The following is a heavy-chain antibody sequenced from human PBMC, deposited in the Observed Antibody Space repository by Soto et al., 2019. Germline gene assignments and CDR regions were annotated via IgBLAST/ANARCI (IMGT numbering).Heavy chain of an antibody. J-gene: IGHJ4*02. V-gene: IGHV4-31*02. CDR3: ARRNTNSGDGFDY. CDR2: IHHNGRT. CDR1: GGSIRGANYY. Sequence: QVHLQESGPGLVKPSQTLSLTCSVSGGSIRGANYYWTWIRQHPGKGLEWIGYIHHNGRTFYNPSLRRGVATSVSTSKNQFSLDLNSVTAADMAVYYCARRNTNSGDGFDYWGQGILVTVSS.